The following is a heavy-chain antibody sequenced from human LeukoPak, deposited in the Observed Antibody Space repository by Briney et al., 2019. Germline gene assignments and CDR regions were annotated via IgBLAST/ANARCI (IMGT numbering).Heavy chain of an antibody. Sequence: PGGSLRLSCAASGFTFNSFGLHWVRQAPGKGLEWVALTWSDGSKEYYADSVKGRFTISRDMSKNTVDLQMNSLRAEDTAVYYCAKEPMLVVVITTLFDFWGQGTLVTVSS. CDR1: GFTFNSFG. CDR3: AKEPMLVVVITTLFDF. J-gene: IGHJ4*02. CDR2: TWSDGSKE. V-gene: IGHV3-33*03. D-gene: IGHD3-22*01.